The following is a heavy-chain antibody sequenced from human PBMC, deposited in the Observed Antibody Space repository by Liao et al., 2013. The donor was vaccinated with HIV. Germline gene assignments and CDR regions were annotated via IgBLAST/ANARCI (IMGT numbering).Heavy chain of an antibody. CDR1: GGSFSGYY. D-gene: IGHD3-22*01. Sequence: QVQLQQWGARLLKPSETLSLTCAVYGGSFSGYYWSWIRQPPGKGLEWIGEISHSGSTSYNPSLKSRLTISVDTSMNQFSLKLSSMTAADTAVYYCARGYSDSSAYYRDGGVFDIWGQGTMVTVSS. J-gene: IGHJ3*02. V-gene: IGHV4-34*01. CDR2: ISHSGST. CDR3: ARGYSDSSAYYRDGGVFDI.